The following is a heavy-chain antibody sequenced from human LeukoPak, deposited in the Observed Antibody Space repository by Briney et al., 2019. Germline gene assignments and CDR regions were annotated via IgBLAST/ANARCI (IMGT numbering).Heavy chain of an antibody. CDR2: LDPNNGDT. CDR3: ARRSRNGLDAFDI. Sequence: TSVKLSCKASAYTFTGYYLHWVRQAPGQGFQWMGWLDPNNGDTEYDQKFQGRVTMTRDRSISTAYMDLGRLTSDDTAVYYCARRSRNGLDAFDIWGQGTMVTVSS. D-gene: IGHD1-14*01. J-gene: IGHJ3*02. V-gene: IGHV1-2*02. CDR1: AYTFTGYY.